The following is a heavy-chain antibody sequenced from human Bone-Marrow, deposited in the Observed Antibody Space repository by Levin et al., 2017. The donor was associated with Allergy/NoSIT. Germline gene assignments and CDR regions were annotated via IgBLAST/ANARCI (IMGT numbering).Heavy chain of an antibody. Sequence: GESLKISCAASGFTFSDYYMSWIRQAPGKGLEWLSYISSSGSTLYYADSVKGRFTISRDNAKNSLYLQMNSLRAEDTAVYYCAREKIALSYWGQGTLVTVSS. CDR1: GFTFSDYY. CDR3: AREKIALSY. J-gene: IGHJ4*02. V-gene: IGHV3-11*01. CDR2: ISSSGSTL. D-gene: IGHD6-13*01.